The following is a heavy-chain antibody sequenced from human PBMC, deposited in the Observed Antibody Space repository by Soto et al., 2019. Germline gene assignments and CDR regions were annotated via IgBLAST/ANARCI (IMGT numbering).Heavy chain of an antibody. CDR1: GFSLGTYGVG. Sequence: QITLNESGPTLVKPTQTLTLTCTFSGFSLGTYGVGVGWIRQPPGKALEWLALIYWDDDKRYSPSLKSRLTITKDTSTRQVFLTLTHMDPVDTATYYCAHRGGGIVDWYFDLWGRGTPVIVSS. CDR2: IYWDDDK. D-gene: IGHD1-26*01. CDR3: AHRGGGIVDWYFDL. J-gene: IGHJ2*01. V-gene: IGHV2-5*02.